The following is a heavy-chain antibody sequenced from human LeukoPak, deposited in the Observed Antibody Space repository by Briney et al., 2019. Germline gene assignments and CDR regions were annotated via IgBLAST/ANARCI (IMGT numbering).Heavy chain of an antibody. Sequence: RGSLRVSCAASGFTFSSYGMHWVRPAPGKGLGWVAFIRFDGSNKYYADSVKGRWTISRDNSKNTLYLQMNSLRAEDTVVYYCAKDPRCGGDCYSDDYWGQGTLVTVSS. V-gene: IGHV3-30*02. D-gene: IGHD2-21*02. CDR3: AKDPRCGGDCYSDDY. CDR2: IRFDGSNK. CDR1: GFTFSSYG. J-gene: IGHJ4*02.